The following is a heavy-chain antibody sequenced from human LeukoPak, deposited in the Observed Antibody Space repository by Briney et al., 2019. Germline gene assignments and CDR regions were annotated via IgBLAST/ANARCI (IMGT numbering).Heavy chain of an antibody. V-gene: IGHV3-23*01. Sequence: GGSLRLSCAASGFTFSSYAMSWVRQAPGKGREWVSAISGSGGSTYYADSVKGRFTISRDNSKNTLYPQMNSLRAEDTAVYYCGKVRPWYSGSRDAFDIWGQGTMVTVSS. CDR3: GKVRPWYSGSRDAFDI. J-gene: IGHJ3*02. CDR2: ISGSGGST. CDR1: GFTFSSYA. D-gene: IGHD1-26*01.